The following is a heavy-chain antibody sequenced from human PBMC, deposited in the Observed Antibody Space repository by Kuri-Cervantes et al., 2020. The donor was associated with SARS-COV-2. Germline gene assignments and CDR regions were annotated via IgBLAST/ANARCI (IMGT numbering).Heavy chain of an antibody. V-gene: IGHV3-20*04. CDR2: INWNGGST. D-gene: IGHD4-23*01. CDR1: GFTFDDYG. J-gene: IGHJ4*02. Sequence: LTCAASGFTFDDYGMSWVRQAPGKGLEWVSGINWNGGSTGYADSVKGRFTISRDNAKNSLYLQMNSLRDEDTAVYYCARQHGGNFDYWGQGTLVTVSS. CDR3: ARQHGGNFDY.